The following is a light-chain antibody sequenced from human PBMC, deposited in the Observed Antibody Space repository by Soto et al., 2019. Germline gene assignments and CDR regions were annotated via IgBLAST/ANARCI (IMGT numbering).Light chain of an antibody. CDR3: ISNAATTTYV. CDR2: EVS. CDR1: SSDVGAYNY. Sequence: ALTQPPSASGSPGQSVTISCTGTSSDVGAYNYVSWYQQHPGKAPKLMIYEVSKRPSGVPDRFSGSKSGNTAFMTVSGIKAEDEADYYCISNAATTTYVFGTSTQVAV. J-gene: IGLJ1*01. V-gene: IGLV2-8*01.